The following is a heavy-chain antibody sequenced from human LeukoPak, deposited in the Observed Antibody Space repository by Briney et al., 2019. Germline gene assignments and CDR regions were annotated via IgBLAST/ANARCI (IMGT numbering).Heavy chain of an antibody. CDR3: VRDYHYDSGTYYKHVY. V-gene: IGHV1-2*02. CDR2: ISPDTGDI. D-gene: IGHD3-10*01. Sequence: ASVKVSCKASGYTFTGYYMHWVRQAPGQGLEWMGWISPDTGDIYYAQKFQGRVTMTRDTSISTAYMELSRLRSDDTAVYYCVRDYHYDSGTYYKHVYWGQGTLVTVSS. J-gene: IGHJ4*02. CDR1: GYTFTGYY.